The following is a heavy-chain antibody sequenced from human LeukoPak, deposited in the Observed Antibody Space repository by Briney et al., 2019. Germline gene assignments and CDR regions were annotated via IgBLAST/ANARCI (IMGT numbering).Heavy chain of an antibody. D-gene: IGHD3-10*01. CDR3: ARHPPYGSGSWGSYYFDY. Sequence: KSSETLSLTCTVSGGSIGSSSYYWGWIRQPPGKGLEWIGSIYYSGSTYYNPSLKSRVTISVDTSKNQFSLKLSSVTAADTAVYYCARHPPYGSGSWGSYYFDYWGQGTLVTVSS. V-gene: IGHV4-39*01. J-gene: IGHJ4*02. CDR1: GGSIGSSSYY. CDR2: IYYSGST.